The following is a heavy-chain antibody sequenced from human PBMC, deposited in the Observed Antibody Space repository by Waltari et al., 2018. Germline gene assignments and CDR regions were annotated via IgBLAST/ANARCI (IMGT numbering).Heavy chain of an antibody. CDR2: IYHSGCT. J-gene: IGHJ5*02. CDR1: GYSISSGYY. D-gene: IGHD3-16*02. CDR3: ARDPRMITFGGVIANNWFDP. V-gene: IGHV4-38-2*02. Sequence: QVQLQESGPGLVKPSETLSLTCTVSGYSISSGYYWGWIRQPPGKGLEWIGSIYHSGCTYYNPSRKSRVTISVDTSKNQFSLKLSSVTAADTAVDYCARDPRMITFGGVIANNWFDPWGQGTLVTVSS.